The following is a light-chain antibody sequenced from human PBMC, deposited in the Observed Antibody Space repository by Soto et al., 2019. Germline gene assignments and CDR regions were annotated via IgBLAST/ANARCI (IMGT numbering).Light chain of an antibody. CDR3: QHYNSYSEA. CDR1: QSISSW. J-gene: IGKJ1*01. CDR2: DAS. V-gene: IGKV1-5*01. Sequence: DIQVTNSPATLSAYVGDRVTITCRASQSISSWLAWYQAKPGRAPKLLIYDASTLESGVPSRFSGSGSGTEFTLTISSLQPDDFATYYCQHYNSYSEAFGQGTKVDI.